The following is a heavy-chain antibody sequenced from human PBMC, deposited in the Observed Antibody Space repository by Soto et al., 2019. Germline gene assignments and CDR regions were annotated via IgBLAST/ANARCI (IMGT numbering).Heavy chain of an antibody. D-gene: IGHD5-18*01. CDR3: ARNTAMVRGDYYYGMDL. V-gene: IGHV4-30-4*01. CDR2: IYYSGST. Sequence: SETLSLTCTVSGGSISSGDYYWSWIRQPPGKGLEWIGYIYYSGSTYYNPSLKSRVTISVDTSKNQFSLKLSSVTAADTAVYYCARNTAMVRGDYYYGMDLWGQGTTVTVSS. CDR1: GGSISSGDYY. J-gene: IGHJ6*02.